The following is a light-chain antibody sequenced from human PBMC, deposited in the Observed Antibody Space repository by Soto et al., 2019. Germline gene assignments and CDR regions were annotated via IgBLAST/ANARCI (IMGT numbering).Light chain of an antibody. J-gene: IGKJ1*01. CDR2: DAS. V-gene: IGKV3-11*01. CDR3: QQRSNWPWT. Sequence: ETVLTQSPATLSLSPGERATLSCRASPSVSSYLAWYQQKAGQAPRLLIYDASNRATGIPARFSGSGSGTDFTLTISSLEPEDFAIYYCQQRSNWPWTFDQGTKVEIK. CDR1: PSVSSY.